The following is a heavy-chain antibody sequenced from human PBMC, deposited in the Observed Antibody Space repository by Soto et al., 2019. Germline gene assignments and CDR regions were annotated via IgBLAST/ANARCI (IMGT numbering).Heavy chain of an antibody. CDR2: ISYDGSNK. Sequence: QVQLVESGGGVVQPGRSLRLSCAASGFTFSSYAMHWVRQAPGKGLEWVAVISYDGSNKYYADSVKGRFTISRDNSKNTLYLQMNSLRAEDTAVYYCARDFGEWELLLVYWGQGTLVTVSS. J-gene: IGHJ4*02. D-gene: IGHD1-26*01. CDR3: ARDFGEWELLLVY. CDR1: GFTFSSYA. V-gene: IGHV3-30-3*01.